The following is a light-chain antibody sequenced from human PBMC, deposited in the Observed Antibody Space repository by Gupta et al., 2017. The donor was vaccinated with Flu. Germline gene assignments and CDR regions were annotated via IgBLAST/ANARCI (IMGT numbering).Light chain of an antibody. CDR1: SSDVGGYDH. CDR2: EVT. J-gene: IGLJ1*01. V-gene: IGLV2-14*01. Sequence: QSALAQPASVSGFPGQSIAISCTGTSSDVGGYDHVSWYQQHPGKAPKLMIYEVTKRPSGVSSRFSGSKSGNTATLTISGLQTEDDADYYCCSFTSSSTTSYVFGPATKVTVL. CDR3: CSFTSSSTTSYV.